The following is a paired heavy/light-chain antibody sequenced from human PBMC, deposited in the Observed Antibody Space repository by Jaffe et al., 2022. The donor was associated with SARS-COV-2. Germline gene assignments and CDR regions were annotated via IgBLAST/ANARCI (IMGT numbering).Heavy chain of an antibody. CDR1: GYSFTNYW. CDR3: TRARDGDFYFDF. CDR2: IYAGDSHT. V-gene: IGHV5-51*01. J-gene: IGHJ4*02. D-gene: IGHD4-17*01. Sequence: EVQLVQSGAEMKEPGESLKISCKGSGYSFTNYWIGWVRQMPGKGLEWMGIIYAGDSHTKYSQSLQGQVTISVDKSISTAYVQWNSLKASDTAMYYCTRARDGDFYFDFWGQGTLVTVSS.
Light chain of an antibody. J-gene: IGLJ1*01. V-gene: IGLV2-14*03. CDR1: SSDVGGFNY. Sequence: QSALTQPASVSGSPGQSITISCTGTSSDVGGFNYVSWYQQHPGKAPQLMIYDVSNRPSGVSSRFSGSKSGNTASLTISGLQAEDEADYYCTSYTTSNTVTYVFGSGTKVTVL. CDR2: DVS. CDR3: TSYTTSNTVTYV.